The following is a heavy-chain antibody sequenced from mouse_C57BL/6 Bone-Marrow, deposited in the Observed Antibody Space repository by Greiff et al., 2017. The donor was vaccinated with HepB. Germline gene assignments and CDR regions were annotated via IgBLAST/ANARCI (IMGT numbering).Heavy chain of an antibody. CDR3: VRENHYFDY. Sequence: EVKLVESGGGLVQPKGSLKLSCAASGFSFNTYAMNWVRQAPGKGLEWVARIRSKSNNYATYYADSVKDRFTISRDDSESMLYLQMNNLKTEDTAMYYCVRENHYFDYWGQGTTLTVSS. V-gene: IGHV10-1*01. CDR1: GFSFNTYA. CDR2: IRSKSNNYAT. J-gene: IGHJ2*01.